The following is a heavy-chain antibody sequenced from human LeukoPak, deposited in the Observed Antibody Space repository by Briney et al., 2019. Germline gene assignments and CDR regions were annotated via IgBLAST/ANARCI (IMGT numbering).Heavy chain of an antibody. CDR1: GFTFSSYW. CDR2: IKQDGSEK. V-gene: IGHV3-7*01. Sequence: GGSLRLSCAASGFTFSSYWMSWVRQAPGKGLEWVANIKQDGSEKYYVDSVKGRFTISRDNAKNSLYLQMNSLRVEDTAVYYCARDRSYGSGSLDIDYWGQGTLVTVSS. CDR3: ARDRSYGSGSLDIDY. D-gene: IGHD3-10*01. J-gene: IGHJ4*02.